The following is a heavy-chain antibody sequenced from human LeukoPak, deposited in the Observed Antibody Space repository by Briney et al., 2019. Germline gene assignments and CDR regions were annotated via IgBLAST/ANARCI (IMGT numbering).Heavy chain of an antibody. V-gene: IGHV3-13*01. Sequence: GGSLRLSCAASGFIFTKYDMHWVRHVPGGGLEWVSGIDRDGVTYYSDSVKGRFTMSRENGENSVYLQLNSLRAGDTAVYFCARENLEYGDYAIDYWGQGILVTVSS. J-gene: IGHJ4*02. CDR2: IDRDGVT. D-gene: IGHD4-17*01. CDR3: ARENLEYGDYAIDY. CDR1: GFIFTKYD.